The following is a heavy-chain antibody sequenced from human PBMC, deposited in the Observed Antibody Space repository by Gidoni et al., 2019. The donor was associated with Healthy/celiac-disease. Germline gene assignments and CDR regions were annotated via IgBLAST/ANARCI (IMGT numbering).Heavy chain of an antibody. V-gene: IGHV1-18*04. J-gene: IGHJ4*02. D-gene: IGHD3-16*01. CDR2: ISAYNGNT. Sequence: QDKLVQSGAEVQKPGASVKGSCRASGYPFPSYGTSWVRQAPGQGLEWKGWISAYNGNTNYAQELQGRVTMTTDTSTSTADMELRSLRSDDSVVYYCARDKRWGDSNYFDYLGQGTLVTVSP. CDR3: ARDKRWGDSNYFDY. CDR1: GYPFPSYG.